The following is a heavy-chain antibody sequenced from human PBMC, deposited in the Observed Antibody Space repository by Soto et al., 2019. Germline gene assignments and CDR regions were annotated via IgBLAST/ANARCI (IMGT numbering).Heavy chain of an antibody. CDR2: IYYSGST. CDR1: GGSISSGGYY. Sequence: QVQLQESGPGLVKPSQTLSLTCTVSGGSISSGGYYWRWIRQHPGKGLEWIGYIYYSGSTYYNPSLKSRVTISVDTSKNQFSLKLSSVTAADTAVYYCARDGYYYDTDAFDIWGQGTMVTVSS. V-gene: IGHV4-31*03. CDR3: ARDGYYYDTDAFDI. J-gene: IGHJ3*02. D-gene: IGHD3-22*01.